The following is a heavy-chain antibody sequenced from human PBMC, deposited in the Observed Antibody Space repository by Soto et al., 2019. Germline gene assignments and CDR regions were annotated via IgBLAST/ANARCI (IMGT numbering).Heavy chain of an antibody. CDR2: MYYSGST. J-gene: IGHJ4*02. CDR1: GGSIISGGYY. Sequence: PSETLSLTCTVSGGSIISGGYYWSWIRQPPGKGLEWIGYMYYSGSTDHNPSLKSRVTMSVDASKNQFSPKLNSVTAADTAVYYCAGGSVGLFDYWGQGTLVTVS. CDR3: AGGSVGLFDY. D-gene: IGHD3-3*01. V-gene: IGHV4-61*08.